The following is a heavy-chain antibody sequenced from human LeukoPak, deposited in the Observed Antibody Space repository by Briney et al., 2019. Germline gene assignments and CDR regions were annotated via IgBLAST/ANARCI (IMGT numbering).Heavy chain of an antibody. CDR1: GFTFSNYW. V-gene: IGHV3-74*01. D-gene: IGHD3-10*01. Sequence: GGSLRLSCAASGFTFSNYWMHWVRQGPGKWLEWVSRINTDGSSTNYADSVKGRFTISRANARTTLHLQMNSLRAEDTAVYYCARLAVLWGQGTPVAASS. J-gene: IGHJ4*02. CDR2: INTDGSST. CDR3: ARLAVL.